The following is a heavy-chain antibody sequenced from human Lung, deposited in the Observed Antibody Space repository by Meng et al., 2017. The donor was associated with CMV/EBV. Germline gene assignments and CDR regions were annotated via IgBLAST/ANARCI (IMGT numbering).Heavy chain of an antibody. CDR3: AKGVFDA. Sequence: GESLKISCAASGFTFSTYAMRWVRQAPGKGLPWVSSISASGDSTYHADSVKGRFTISRDNSKNTLYLQLISLRVEDTTIYYCAKGVFDAWGQGTLVTGSS. V-gene: IGHV3-23*01. CDR1: GFTFSTYA. J-gene: IGHJ5*02. CDR2: ISASGDST.